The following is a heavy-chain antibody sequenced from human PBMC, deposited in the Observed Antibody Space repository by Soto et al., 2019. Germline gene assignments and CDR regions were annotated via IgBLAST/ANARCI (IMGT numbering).Heavy chain of an antibody. V-gene: IGHV1-18*01. D-gene: IGHD6-13*01. Sequence: QVQLVQSGAEVKKPGASVKVSCKASGYTFTSYGISWVRQAPGQGLEWMGWISAYNGNTNYAQKLQGRVTMTTDTTTRTAYTELRSLRSDDTAVNYFASWSSSSCHDYWGQGTLVTVSS. CDR2: ISAYNGNT. J-gene: IGHJ4*02. CDR3: ASWSSSSCHDY. CDR1: GYTFTSYG.